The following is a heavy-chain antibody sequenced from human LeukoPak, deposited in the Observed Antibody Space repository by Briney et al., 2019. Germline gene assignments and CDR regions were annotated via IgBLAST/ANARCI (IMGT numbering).Heavy chain of an antibody. CDR2: INPNSGGT. V-gene: IGHV1-2*02. CDR1: GYTFTGYY. D-gene: IGHD2-2*01. J-gene: IGHJ2*01. Sequence: ASVKVSCMASGYTFTGYYMHWVRQAPGQGLEWMGWINPNSGGTNYAQKFQGRVTMTRDTSISTAYMELSRLRSDDTAVYYCARERRSVVPAATRYFDLWGHGTLVTVSS. CDR3: ARERRSVVPAATRYFDL.